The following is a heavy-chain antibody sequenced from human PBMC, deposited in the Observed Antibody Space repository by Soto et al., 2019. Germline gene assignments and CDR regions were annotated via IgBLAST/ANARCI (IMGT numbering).Heavy chain of an antibody. CDR3: ARERGLDY. J-gene: IGHJ4*02. V-gene: IGHV3-7*01. CDR1: GFTFSSSW. CDR2: IKQDGSEK. Sequence: EVQLVESGGGLVQPGGSLRLSCAASGFTFSSSWMSWVRQAPGKGLEWVANIKQDGSEKYYVDSVKGRFTISRDNAKNSLYRQMNSLRAEETAVYYCARERGLDYWGQGSLVTVSS.